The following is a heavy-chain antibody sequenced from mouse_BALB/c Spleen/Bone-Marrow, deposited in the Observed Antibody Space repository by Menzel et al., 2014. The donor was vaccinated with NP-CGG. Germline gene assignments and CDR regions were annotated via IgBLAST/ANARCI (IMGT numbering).Heavy chain of an antibody. V-gene: IGHV5-6*01. CDR3: ARWDYYVGSYAMDY. J-gene: IGHJ4*01. CDR2: ISSGGRYT. D-gene: IGHD1-1*01. CDR1: GFTFSSYG. Sequence: EVMLVESGGDLVKPGGSLKLSCAASGFTFSSYGMSWVRPTPDKRLEWVATISSGGRYTYSPDSVKGRFTISRDNAKNTLYLQMNSLKADDTAKYYCARWDYYVGSYAMDYWGQGTSVTVSS.